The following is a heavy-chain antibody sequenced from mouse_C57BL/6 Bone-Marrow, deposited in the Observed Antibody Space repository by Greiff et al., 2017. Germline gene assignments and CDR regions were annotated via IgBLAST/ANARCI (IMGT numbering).Heavy chain of an antibody. CDR3: ASQGLLRCYAMDY. J-gene: IGHJ4*01. CDR2: IYPRGGNT. V-gene: IGHV1-81*01. CDR1: GYTFTSYG. D-gene: IGHD2-13*01. Sequence: QVQLQQSGAELARPGASVKLSCKASGYTFTSYGISWVKQRTGQGLEWIGEIYPRGGNTYYNEKFKGKATLTADKSSSTAYMELRSLTSEDSAVYSCASQGLLRCYAMDYWGQGTSVTVSS.